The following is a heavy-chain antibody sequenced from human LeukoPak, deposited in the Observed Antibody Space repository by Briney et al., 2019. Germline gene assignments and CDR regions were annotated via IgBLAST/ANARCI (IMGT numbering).Heavy chain of an antibody. CDR1: GFTFSSYS. CDR2: ISSSSSYI. J-gene: IGHJ4*02. Sequence: GGSLRLSCAASGFTFSSYSMNWVRQAPGKGLEWVPSISSSSSYIYYADSVKGRFTISRDNAKNSLYLQMNSLRAEDTAVYYCASSTVTSPTDYWGQGTLVTVSS. D-gene: IGHD4-17*01. V-gene: IGHV3-21*01. CDR3: ASSTVTSPTDY.